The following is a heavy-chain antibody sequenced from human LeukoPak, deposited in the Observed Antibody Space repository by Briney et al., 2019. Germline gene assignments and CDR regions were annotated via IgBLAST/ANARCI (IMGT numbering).Heavy chain of an antibody. Sequence: GSSVKVSCKASGGTFSSYAISWVRQAPGQGLEWMGGIIPIFGTANYAQKFQGRVTITTDESTSTAYMELSSLRSEDTAVYYCARIPSTHTPYSNPGGASDWYFDLWGRGTLVTVSS. V-gene: IGHV1-69*05. CDR3: ARIPSTHTPYSNPGGASDWYFDL. CDR1: GGTFSSYA. D-gene: IGHD4-11*01. CDR2: IIPIFGTA. J-gene: IGHJ2*01.